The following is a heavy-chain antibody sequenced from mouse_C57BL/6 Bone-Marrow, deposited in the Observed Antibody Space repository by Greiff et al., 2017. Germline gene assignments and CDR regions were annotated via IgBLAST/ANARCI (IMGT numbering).Heavy chain of an antibody. V-gene: IGHV1-7*01. Sequence: VQLQQSGAELAKPGASVKLSCKASGYTFTSYWMHWVKQRPGQGLEWIGYINPSSGYTKYNQKFKSKATLTVDKSSSTAYMQLSSLTSEDSAVYYCARTFFDYWGQGTTLTVSS. CDR3: ARTFFDY. CDR2: INPSSGYT. J-gene: IGHJ2*01. CDR1: GYTFTSYW.